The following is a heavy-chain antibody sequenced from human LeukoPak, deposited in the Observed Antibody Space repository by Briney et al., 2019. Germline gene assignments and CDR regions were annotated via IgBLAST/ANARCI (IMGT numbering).Heavy chain of an antibody. J-gene: IGHJ3*02. Sequence: SETLSLTRTVSGGSISSGDYYWSWIRQPPGKGLEWIGYIYYSGSTYYNPSLKSRVTISVDTSKNQFSLKLSSVTAADTAVYYCARYCSGGSCYSGDAFDIWGQGTMVTVSS. CDR1: GGSISSGDYY. D-gene: IGHD2-15*01. CDR2: IYYSGST. V-gene: IGHV4-30-4*01. CDR3: ARYCSGGSCYSGDAFDI.